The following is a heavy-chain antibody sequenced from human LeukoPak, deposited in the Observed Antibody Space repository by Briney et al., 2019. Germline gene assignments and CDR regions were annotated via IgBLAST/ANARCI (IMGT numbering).Heavy chain of an antibody. Sequence: PGGSLRLSCTASGFTFSNYWMSWVRQTPGKGLEWVANIKQDRSEKNYVDSVKGRFIISRDNAKNSLYLQMNSLRAEDTAIYYCARDSRVVGATGACDIWGQGTVVTVSS. CDR3: ARDSRVVGATGACDI. CDR1: GFTFSNYW. J-gene: IGHJ3*02. CDR2: IKQDRSEK. V-gene: IGHV3-7*01. D-gene: IGHD1-26*01.